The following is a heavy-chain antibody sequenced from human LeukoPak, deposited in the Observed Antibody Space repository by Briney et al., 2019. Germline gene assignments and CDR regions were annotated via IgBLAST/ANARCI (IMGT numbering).Heavy chain of an antibody. V-gene: IGHV1-24*01. J-gene: IGHJ3*02. Sequence: ASVTVSCKVSGYTLTELSMHWVRQAPGKGLEWMGGFDPEDGETIYAQKLQGRVNVTEDTSTDTAYMVLSSLRSEDTAVYYCATTSGVTSDSGGSAFDIWGQGTMVTVSS. CDR1: GYTLTELS. CDR2: FDPEDGET. CDR3: ATTSGVTSDSGGSAFDI. D-gene: IGHD3-10*01.